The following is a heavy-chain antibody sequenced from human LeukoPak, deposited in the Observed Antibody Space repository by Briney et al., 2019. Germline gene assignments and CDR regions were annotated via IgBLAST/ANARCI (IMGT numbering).Heavy chain of an antibody. CDR1: GGSISSGSYD. V-gene: IGHV4-61*09. CDR2: LYTSGRM. J-gene: IGHJ6*03. CDR3: ARDGVVGYDDYYYMDV. Sequence: SETLSLTCTVSGGSISSGSYDWYWIRQPAGTGLEWIGHLYTSGRMSYNPSLKSRVTISVDTSKNQFSLKLSSVTAADTAVYYCARDGVVGYDDYYYMDVWGKGTTVTVSS. D-gene: IGHD5-12*01.